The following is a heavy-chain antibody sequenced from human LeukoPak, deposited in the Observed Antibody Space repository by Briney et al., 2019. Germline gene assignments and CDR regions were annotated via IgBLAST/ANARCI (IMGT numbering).Heavy chain of an antibody. CDR2: ISSSSSYI. Sequence: PGGSLRLSRAAPGFTFRSFRMNWVRPAPGKGLEWVSSISSSSSYIYYADSVKGRFTISRDNAKNSLYLQMNSLRAEDTAVYYCAREYVGPWYFDYWGQGTLVTVSS. D-gene: IGHD1-26*01. CDR1: GFTFRSFR. CDR3: AREYVGPWYFDY. V-gene: IGHV3-21*01. J-gene: IGHJ4*02.